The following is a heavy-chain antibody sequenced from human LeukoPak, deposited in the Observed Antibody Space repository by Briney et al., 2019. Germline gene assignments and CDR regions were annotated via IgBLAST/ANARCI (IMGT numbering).Heavy chain of an antibody. Sequence: HTLSLTRAISGHSVSSNSAAWNSITQSPSRVLEWLGRTYYSCKWSNDYTASVKSRIIINPDTSKNQFSLRLRSVTPEDTAVYYCGRAWRGNCYYDYWGQGTLVTVSS. CDR2: TYYSCKWSN. CDR3: GRAWRGNCYYDY. CDR1: GHSVSSNSAA. D-gene: IGHD2-21*02. J-gene: IGHJ4*02. V-gene: IGHV6-1*01.